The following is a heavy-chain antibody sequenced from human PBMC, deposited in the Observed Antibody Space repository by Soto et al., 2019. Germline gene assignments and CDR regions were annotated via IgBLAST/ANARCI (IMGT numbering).Heavy chain of an antibody. CDR1: GDSVSSNSAA. D-gene: IGHD2-15*01. CDR3: ARVHCSAGTCLDGLDF. CDR2: TYYRSKWYN. Sequence: TLSLTCAISGDSVSSNSAAWNWIRQSPSRGLEWLGRTYYRSKWYNDYAVSVKSRITINPDTSKNQLSLQLNSVTPEDTAVYYCARVHCSAGTCLDGLDFWGQGTTVTVSS. V-gene: IGHV6-1*01. J-gene: IGHJ6*02.